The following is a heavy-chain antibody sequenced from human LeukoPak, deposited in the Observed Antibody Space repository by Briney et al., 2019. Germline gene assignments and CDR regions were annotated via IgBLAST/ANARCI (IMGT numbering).Heavy chain of an antibody. D-gene: IGHD2-2*01. CDR2: INSDGSWT. CDR1: GNYW. J-gene: IGHJ4*02. Sequence: GGSLRLSCAASGNYWMHWVRQAPGKGLVWVSHINSDGSWTGYADSVKGRFTISKDNAKDTVYLQMNNLRAEDTAVYYCVSFYETYWGRGTLVTVSS. V-gene: IGHV3-74*01. CDR3: VSFYETY.